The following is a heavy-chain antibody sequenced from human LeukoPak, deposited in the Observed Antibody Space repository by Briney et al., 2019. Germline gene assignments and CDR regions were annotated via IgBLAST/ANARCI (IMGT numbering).Heavy chain of an antibody. CDR3: ARDLYRIVVVPHYFDY. Sequence: SETLSLTCTVSGGSISGYYWSWIRQPPGKGLEWIGEINHSGSTNYNPSLKSRVTISVDTSKNQFSLKLSSVTAADTAVYYCARDLYRIVVVPHYFDYWGQGTLVTVSS. D-gene: IGHD3-22*01. CDR2: INHSGST. J-gene: IGHJ4*02. V-gene: IGHV4-34*01. CDR1: GGSISGYY.